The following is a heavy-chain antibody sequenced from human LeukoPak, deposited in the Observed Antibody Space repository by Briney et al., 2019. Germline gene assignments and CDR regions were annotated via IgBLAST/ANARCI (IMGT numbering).Heavy chain of an antibody. D-gene: IGHD1-1*01. CDR2: INPNSGGT. Sequence: ASVKVSCKTSGYTFTDFYLHWVRQAPGQGLEWMGWINPNSGGTSSAQKFQGRVTMTRDTSITTVYMEVAWLTSEDTAIYYCAREACAHCTIDYWGQGTLVTVSS. J-gene: IGHJ4*02. CDR1: GYTFTDFY. CDR3: AREACAHCTIDY. V-gene: IGHV1-2*02.